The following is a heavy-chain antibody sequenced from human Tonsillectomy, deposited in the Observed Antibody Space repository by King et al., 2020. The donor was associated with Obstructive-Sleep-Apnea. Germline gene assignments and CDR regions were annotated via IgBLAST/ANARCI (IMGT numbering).Heavy chain of an antibody. J-gene: IGHJ3*02. Sequence: PLQESGPGLVKPSETLSLTCTVSGGSVSSGSYYWSWIRQPPGKGLEWIGYIYYSGSTNYNPSLKSRVTISVDTSKNQFSLKLSSVTAADTAVYYCARGSYYYDSSGYNYHDAFDIWGQGTMVTVSS. CDR3: ARGSYYYDSSGYNYHDAFDI. CDR1: GGSVSSGSYY. V-gene: IGHV4-61*01. D-gene: IGHD3-22*01. CDR2: IYYSGST.